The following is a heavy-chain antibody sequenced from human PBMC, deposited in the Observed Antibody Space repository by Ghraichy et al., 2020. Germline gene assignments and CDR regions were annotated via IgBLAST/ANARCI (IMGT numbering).Heavy chain of an antibody. CDR1: GGTFSSYA. D-gene: IGHD1-26*01. J-gene: IGHJ6*02. V-gene: IGHV1-69*13. CDR2: IIPIFGTA. Sequence: SVKVSCKASGGTFSSYAISWVRQAPGQGLEWMGGIIPIFGTANYAQKFQGRVTITADESTSTAYMELSSLRSEDTAVYYCARDRGGIVGASALYYYYGMDVWGQGTTVTVSS. CDR3: ARDRGGIVGASALYYYYGMDV.